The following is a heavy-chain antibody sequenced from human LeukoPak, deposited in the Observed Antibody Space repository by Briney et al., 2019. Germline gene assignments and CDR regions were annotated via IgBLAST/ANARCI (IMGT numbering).Heavy chain of an antibody. CDR2: IYYSGST. J-gene: IGHJ4*02. D-gene: IGHD5-24*01. V-gene: IGHV4-39*02. CDR3: ARDGYNVLDY. Sequence: SETLSLTCTVSGDSISSSSSYWGWIRQPPGKGLEWIGSIYYSGSTYYNPSLKSRVTISVDTSKNQFSLKLSSVTAADTAVYYCARDGYNVLDYWGQGTLVTVSS. CDR1: GDSISSSSSY.